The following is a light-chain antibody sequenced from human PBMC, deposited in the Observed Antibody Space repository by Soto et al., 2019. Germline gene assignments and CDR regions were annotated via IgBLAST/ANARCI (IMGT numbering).Light chain of an antibody. J-gene: IGKJ5*01. CDR1: QSISSY. CDR2: AAS. Sequence: DIQMTQSPSSLSSSLGDRVTITCRASQSISSYLNWYQQKPGKAPKLLIFAASSLRSGVPSRFSGSGSGTDFTLTVSSLQPEDFATYYCQQSYTSRITFGLGTRLEI. CDR3: QQSYTSRIT. V-gene: IGKV1-39*01.